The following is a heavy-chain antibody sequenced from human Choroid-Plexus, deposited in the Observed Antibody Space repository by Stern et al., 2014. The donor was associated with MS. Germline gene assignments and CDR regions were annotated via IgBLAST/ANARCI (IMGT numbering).Heavy chain of an antibody. D-gene: IGHD2/OR15-2a*01. J-gene: IGHJ5*02. CDR1: GFTFGSCA. CDR2: VSHDGSYK. V-gene: IGHV3-30*18. Sequence: QLVESGGGVVQPGRPLRLSCVASGFTFGSCAMHWVRQAPGKGLEWVGGVSHDGSYKYYADSVKGRFTISRDNSQNTLYMQMSSLRPEDTAVYYCAKDRQYLTYFFDHWGQGSLVTVSS. CDR3: AKDRQYLTYFFDH.